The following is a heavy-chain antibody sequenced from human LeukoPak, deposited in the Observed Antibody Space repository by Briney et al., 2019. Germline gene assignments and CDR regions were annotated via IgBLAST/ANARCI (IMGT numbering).Heavy chain of an antibody. D-gene: IGHD6-13*01. V-gene: IGHV3-64*01. Sequence: PGGSLRLSCAACGFTFSSYAMHWVRQAPGKGLEYVSAISSNGGSTYYANSVKGRFTISRDNSKNTLYLQMGSLRAEDMAVYYCARLNSSSWYLTLDYWGQGTLVTVSS. J-gene: IGHJ4*02. CDR1: GFTFSSYA. CDR3: ARLNSSSWYLTLDY. CDR2: ISSNGGST.